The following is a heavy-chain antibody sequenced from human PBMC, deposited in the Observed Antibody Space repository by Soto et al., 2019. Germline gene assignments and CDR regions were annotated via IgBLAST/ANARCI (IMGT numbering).Heavy chain of an antibody. V-gene: IGHV3-7*05. CDR3: ASLFSLPFRYFHHYSGLDA. J-gene: IGHJ6*02. D-gene: IGHD3-9*01. CDR2: VKEDGSEK. CDR1: GFTFSNYW. Sequence: GGSLRLSCAASGFTFSNYWMTWVRQAPGKGLEWVANVKEDGSEKNYVESVKGRFTISRDNAKNSLYLQINTLMAEDTAVYECASLFSLPFRYFHHYSGLDAWGQGTTVTVSS.